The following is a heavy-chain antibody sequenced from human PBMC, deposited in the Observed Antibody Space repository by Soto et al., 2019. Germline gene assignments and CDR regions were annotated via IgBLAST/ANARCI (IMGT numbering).Heavy chain of an antibody. Sequence: QMQLLESGPGLVKPSQTLSLTCTVSGGSISISDYYWSWVRQPPGKGLEWIGYIYYSGDTYYNPSLSRRFTISLGPSKTQFSLELRSVTAADTAVYSCASGPEVGIYASMTFDVWGQGTMVTVSS. CDR1: GGSISISDYY. CDR3: ASGPEVGIYASMTFDV. D-gene: IGHD1-26*01. CDR2: IYYSGDT. V-gene: IGHV4-30-4*01. J-gene: IGHJ3*01.